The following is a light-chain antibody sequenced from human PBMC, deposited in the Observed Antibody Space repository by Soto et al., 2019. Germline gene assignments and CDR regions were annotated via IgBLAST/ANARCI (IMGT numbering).Light chain of an antibody. CDR1: QSVSSTY. V-gene: IGKV3-20*01. Sequence: EIVLKHSPGTLSLSQGEAATLSCRATQSVSSTYLAWYQQKPGQPHRLLIYGAYGRATGIQDRFSGSGPGTDFTLTIRRLEPEDFAVYYCKQYGSLSWTFGQGTKVDI. CDR2: GAY. CDR3: KQYGSLSWT. J-gene: IGKJ1*01.